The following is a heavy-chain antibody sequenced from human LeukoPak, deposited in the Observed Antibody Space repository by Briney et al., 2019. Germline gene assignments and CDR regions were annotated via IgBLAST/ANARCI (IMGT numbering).Heavy chain of an antibody. CDR3: ARDTRSSGWSSAFDI. J-gene: IGHJ3*02. CDR1: GFTSSSYG. Sequence: GGSLRLSCAASGFTSSSYGMHWVRQAPGKGLEGLAGISYDGSNKYYVDSVKGRFTISRDNSKNTLYLQMNSLRAEDTAVYYCARDTRSSGWSSAFDIWGQGTMVTVSS. V-gene: IGHV3-30*03. D-gene: IGHD6-19*01. CDR2: ISYDGSNK.